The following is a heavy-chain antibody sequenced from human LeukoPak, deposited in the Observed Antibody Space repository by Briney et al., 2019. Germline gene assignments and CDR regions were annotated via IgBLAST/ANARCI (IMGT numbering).Heavy chain of an antibody. J-gene: IGHJ6*02. Sequence: GGALRLSCAASGFTFSSYAMNWVRHAPGKGLEWVAVISYDGSNKYYADSVKGRFTISRENSKITLYLQMNSLRAEDTAVYYCAKDRGPYYDFWSGYYAGPSPYAMDVWGQGTTVTVSS. CDR2: ISYDGSNK. D-gene: IGHD3-3*01. CDR1: GFTFSSYA. V-gene: IGHV3-30*18. CDR3: AKDRGPYYDFWSGYYAGPSPYAMDV.